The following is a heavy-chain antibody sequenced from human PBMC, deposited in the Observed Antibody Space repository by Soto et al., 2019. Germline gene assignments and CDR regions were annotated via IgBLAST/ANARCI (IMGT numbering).Heavy chain of an antibody. CDR2: IIPIFGTA. J-gene: IGHJ2*01. D-gene: IGHD5-12*01. Sequence: QVQLVQSGAEVKEPGSSVTVSCKASGGTFSSYTISWVRQAPGQGLEGVGGIIPIFGTANYAQKFQGRVTITADESTSTAYMELSSLRSEDTAVYYCARGNHRWLQLWYFDLWGRGTLVTVSS. CDR1: GGTFSSYT. CDR3: ARGNHRWLQLWYFDL. V-gene: IGHV1-69*12.